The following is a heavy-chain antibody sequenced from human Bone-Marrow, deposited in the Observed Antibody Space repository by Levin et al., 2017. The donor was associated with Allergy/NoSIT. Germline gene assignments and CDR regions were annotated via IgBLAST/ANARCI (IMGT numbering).Heavy chain of an antibody. J-gene: IGHJ6*02. D-gene: IGHD5-12*01. V-gene: IGHV3-74*01. CDR3: ARDAEFYSGYDFGFYYYYYGMDV. CDR2: INSDGSST. CDR1: GFTFSSYW. Sequence: GGSLRLSCAASGFTFSSYWMHWVRQAPGKGLVWVSRINSDGSSTSYADSVKGRFTISRDNAKNTLYLQMNSLRAEDTAVYYCARDAEFYSGYDFGFYYYYYGMDVWGQGTTVTVSS.